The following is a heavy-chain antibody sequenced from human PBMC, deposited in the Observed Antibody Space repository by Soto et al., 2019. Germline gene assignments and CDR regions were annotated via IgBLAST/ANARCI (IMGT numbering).Heavy chain of an antibody. CDR2: ISGSGGST. J-gene: IGHJ5*02. CDR3: ATRVIAVAGSNWFDP. V-gene: IGHV3-23*01. Sequence: PGGSLRLSCAASGFTFSSYAMSWVRRAPGKGLEWVSAISGSGGSTYYADSVKGRFTISRDNSKNTLYLQMNSLRAEDTAVYYCATRVIAVAGSNWFDPWGQGTLVTVSS. D-gene: IGHD6-19*01. CDR1: GFTFSSYA.